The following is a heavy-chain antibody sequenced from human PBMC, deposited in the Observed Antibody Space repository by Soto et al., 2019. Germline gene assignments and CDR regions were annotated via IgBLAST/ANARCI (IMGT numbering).Heavy chain of an antibody. CDR2: IKTDGSSP. Sequence: GRCLRLSCAASGFTFNNSWMHWVRQAPGKGMVWVLRIKTDGSSPNYAAAVEGRFTISSANAKDTRYLDMNRLRVEDTAVYYCARDRSAGSEGCDNWGQGTMVTVSS. CDR3: ARDRSAGSEGCDN. V-gene: IGHV3-74*01. J-gene: IGHJ4*02. D-gene: IGHD3-10*01. CDR1: GFTFNNSW.